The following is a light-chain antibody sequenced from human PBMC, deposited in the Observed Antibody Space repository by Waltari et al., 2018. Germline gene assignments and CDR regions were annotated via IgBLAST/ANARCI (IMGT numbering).Light chain of an antibody. V-gene: IGLV2-14*01. Sequence: QSALTQPASVSGSPGQSITISCTGTSSDIGAYNSNSWYQHHPGKAPKPIIYEVTNRPSGVSNRFSGAKSGNTASLTISGLQAEDEADFYCSSYTGSSVVFGGGTKLTVL. CDR3: SSYTGSSVV. J-gene: IGLJ2*01. CDR2: EVT. CDR1: SSDIGAYNS.